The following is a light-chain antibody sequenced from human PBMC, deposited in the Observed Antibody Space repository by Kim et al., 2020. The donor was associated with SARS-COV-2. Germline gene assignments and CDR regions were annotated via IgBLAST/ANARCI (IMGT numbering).Light chain of an antibody. CDR3: QQRSDWVT. J-gene: IGKJ4*01. CDR2: DAS. CDR1: QSVSSY. Sequence: SWSPGERATLFCRASQSVSSYLAWFQQRPGQTPRLLIYDASNRATGIPDRFSGSGSGTDFTLTISSLEPEDSAVYYCQQRSDWVTFGGGTKVDIK. V-gene: IGKV3-11*01.